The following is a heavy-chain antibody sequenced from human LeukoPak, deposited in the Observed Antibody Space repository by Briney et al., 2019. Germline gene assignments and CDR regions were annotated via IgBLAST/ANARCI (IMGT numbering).Heavy chain of an antibody. CDR2: INHSGST. V-gene: IGHV4-38-2*02. D-gene: IGHD6-25*01. CDR1: GYSISSGYF. J-gene: IGHJ4*02. CDR3: ARGGSVRTFDY. Sequence: SETLSLTCTVSGYSISSGYFWGWIRQPPGKGLEWIGEINHSGSTNYNPSLKSRVTISVDTSKNQFSLKLSSVTAADTAVYYCARGGSVRTFDYWGQGTLVTVSS.